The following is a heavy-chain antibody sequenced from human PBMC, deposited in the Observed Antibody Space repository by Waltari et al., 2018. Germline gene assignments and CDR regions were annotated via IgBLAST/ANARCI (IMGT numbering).Heavy chain of an antibody. D-gene: IGHD2-15*01. CDR1: GGSFSGYY. CDR2: IKHSGST. V-gene: IGHV4-34*01. J-gene: IGHJ4*02. Sequence: QVQLQQWGAGLLKPSETLSLTCAVYGGSFSGYYWSWIRQPPGKGLEWIGEIKHSGSTNYNPSLKSRVTISVDKSKNQFSLKLSSVTAADTAVYYCARLMCSGGSCYYFDYWGQGTLVTVSS. CDR3: ARLMCSGGSCYYFDY.